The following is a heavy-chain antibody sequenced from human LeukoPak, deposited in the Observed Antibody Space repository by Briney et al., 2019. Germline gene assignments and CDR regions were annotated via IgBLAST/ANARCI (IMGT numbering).Heavy chain of an antibody. V-gene: IGHV4-34*01. CDR3: ARRGRSGSYFYYFDY. CDR2: INHSGST. Sequence: SETLSLTCAVYGGSFSGYYWSWIRQPPGKGLEWIGEINHSGSTNYNPSLKSRVTISVDTSKNQFSLKLSSVTAADTAVYYCARRGRSGSYFYYFDYWGQGTLVTVSS. J-gene: IGHJ4*02. CDR1: GGSFSGYY. D-gene: IGHD6-19*01.